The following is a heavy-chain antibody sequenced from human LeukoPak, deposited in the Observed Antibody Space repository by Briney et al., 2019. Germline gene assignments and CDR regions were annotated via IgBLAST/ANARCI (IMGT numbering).Heavy chain of an antibody. CDR3: ARGPSRIFFGVVTTFTLDY. V-gene: IGHV4-34*01. J-gene: IGHJ4*02. D-gene: IGHD3-3*01. CDR1: DGSFSGYY. CDR2: INHSGST. Sequence: SETLSLTCAVYDGSFSGYYWSWIRQPPGEGLEWIGEINHSGSTNYNPSLKSRVTISVDTSKNQFSLKLSSVTAADTAVYYCARGPSRIFFGVVTTFTLDYWGQGTLVTVSS.